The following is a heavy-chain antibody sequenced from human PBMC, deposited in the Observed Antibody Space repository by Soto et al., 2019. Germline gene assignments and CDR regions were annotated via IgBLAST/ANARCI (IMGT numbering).Heavy chain of an antibody. J-gene: IGHJ4*02. CDR2: ISGRGDSI. V-gene: IGHV3-23*01. CDR1: GFTFSNYA. Sequence: DVQVLESGGGLVQPGGSLRLSCAASGFTFSNYAMKWVRQAPGKGLEWVSTISGRGDSIYYADSVKGRFTISRDNSENTLYLQMTSLTADDWAVYYCATGRQMGYWGQGTLVIVSS. CDR3: ATGRQMGY. D-gene: IGHD7-27*01.